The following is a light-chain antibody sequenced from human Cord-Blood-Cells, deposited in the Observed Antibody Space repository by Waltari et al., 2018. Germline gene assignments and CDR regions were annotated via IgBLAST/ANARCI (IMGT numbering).Light chain of an antibody. J-gene: IGLJ2*01. Sequence: QSALTQPASVSGSPGQSLTISCTGTSSDVGGYNYVSWYQQHPGKAPKLMIYDGSKRPSGVSNRFSGSRSGTSASLAITGLQAEDEADYYCQSCDSSLSGVVFGGGTKLTVL. CDR3: QSCDSSLSGVV. CDR2: DGS. CDR1: SSDVGGYNY. V-gene: IGLV2-14*01.